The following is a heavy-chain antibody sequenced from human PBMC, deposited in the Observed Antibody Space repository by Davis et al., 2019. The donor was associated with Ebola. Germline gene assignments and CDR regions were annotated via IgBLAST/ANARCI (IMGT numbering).Heavy chain of an antibody. CDR3: AKEIRPNDY. Sequence: GESLKISCAASGFTVGSYAMSWVRQAPGKGLEWVSSISNTGDKTYYANSFKGRFTISRDDSKNTLYLQMNSLRAEDTAVYYCAKEIRPNDYWGQGTLVTVSS. CDR1: GFTVGSYA. V-gene: IGHV3-23*01. CDR2: ISNTGDKT. J-gene: IGHJ4*02.